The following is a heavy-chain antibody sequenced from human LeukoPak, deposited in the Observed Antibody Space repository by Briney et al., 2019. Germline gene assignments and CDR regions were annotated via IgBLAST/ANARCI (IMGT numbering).Heavy chain of an antibody. CDR1: GGSISSGSYY. CDR3: ARGGGYSYGFLDY. J-gene: IGHJ4*02. Sequence: SETLSLTCTVSGGSISSGSYYWSWIRQPAGKGLEWIGRIYTSGSTNYNPSLKSRVTMSVDTSKNQFSLKLSSVTAADTAVYYCARGGGYSYGFLDYWGQGTLVTVSS. V-gene: IGHV4-61*02. CDR2: IYTSGST. D-gene: IGHD5-18*01.